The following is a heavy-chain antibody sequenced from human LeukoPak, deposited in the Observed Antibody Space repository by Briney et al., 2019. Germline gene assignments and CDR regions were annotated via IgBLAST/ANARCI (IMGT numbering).Heavy chain of an antibody. J-gene: IGHJ4*02. CDR3: ARVYCSGGSCYTYYFDY. D-gene: IGHD2-15*01. CDR2: IYHSGST. CDR1: GYSISSGYY. Sequence: SETLSLTCAVSGYSISSGYYWGWIRQPPGKGLEWIGSIYHSGSTYYTPSLKSRVTISVDTSKNQFSLKLSSVTAADTAVYYCARVYCSGGSCYTYYFDYWGQGTLVTVSS. V-gene: IGHV4-38-2*01.